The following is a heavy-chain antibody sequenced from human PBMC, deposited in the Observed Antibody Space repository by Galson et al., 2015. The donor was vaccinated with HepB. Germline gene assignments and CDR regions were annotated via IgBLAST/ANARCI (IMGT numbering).Heavy chain of an antibody. CDR1: GFTFSSYG. J-gene: IGHJ4*02. D-gene: IGHD4-17*01. Sequence: SLRLSCAASGFTFSSYGMHWVRQAPGKGLEWVAVISYDGSNKYYADSVKGRFTISRDNSKNTLYLQMNSLRAEDTAVYYCAKVTRAMTTRFSVGYWGQGTLVTVSS. V-gene: IGHV3-30*18. CDR3: AKVTRAMTTRFSVGY. CDR2: ISYDGSNK.